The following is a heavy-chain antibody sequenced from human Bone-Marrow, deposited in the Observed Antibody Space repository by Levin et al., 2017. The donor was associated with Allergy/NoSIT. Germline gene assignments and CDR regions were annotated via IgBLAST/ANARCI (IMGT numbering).Heavy chain of an antibody. Sequence: KISCKASGGTFSSYAISWVRQAPGQGLEWMGGIIPIFGTANYAQKFQGRVTITADESTSTAYMELSSLRSEDTAVYYCAREDRIAARRGFDAFDYWGQGTLVTVSS. V-gene: IGHV1-69*01. CDR3: AREDRIAARRGFDAFDY. J-gene: IGHJ4*02. CDR2: IIPIFGTA. D-gene: IGHD6-6*01. CDR1: GGTFSSYA.